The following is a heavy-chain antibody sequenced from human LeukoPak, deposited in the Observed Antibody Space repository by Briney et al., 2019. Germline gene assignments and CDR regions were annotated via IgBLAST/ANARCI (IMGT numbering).Heavy chain of an antibody. J-gene: IGHJ4*02. CDR2: IKQDGSEK. CDR1: GFTFSRYW. Sequence: GGSLRLSCAASGFTFSRYWISWVRQAPGKGLEWVANIKQDGSEKSYVDSVKGRFTISRGNAKNSLYLQMDSLRAEDTAVYYCAREMEGFDYWGQGTLVTVSS. CDR3: AREMEGFDY. D-gene: IGHD2-8*01. V-gene: IGHV3-7*01.